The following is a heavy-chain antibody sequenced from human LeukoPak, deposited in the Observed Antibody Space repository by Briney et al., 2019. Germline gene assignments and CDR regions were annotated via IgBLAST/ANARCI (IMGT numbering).Heavy chain of an antibody. Sequence: SETLSLTCAVYGGSFSGYYWSWIRQPPGKGLEWIGYIYYSGSTNYNPSLKSRVTISVDTSKNQFSLKLSSVTAADTAVYYCARRITGWFDPWGQGTLVTVSS. J-gene: IGHJ5*02. CDR1: GGSFSGYY. V-gene: IGHV4-59*01. CDR3: ARRITGWFDP. D-gene: IGHD1-14*01. CDR2: IYYSGST.